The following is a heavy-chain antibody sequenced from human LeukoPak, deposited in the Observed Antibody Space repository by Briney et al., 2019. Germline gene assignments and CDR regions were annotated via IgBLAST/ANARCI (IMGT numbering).Heavy chain of an antibody. CDR2: IRYDGSNK. CDR3: AKDPGSSWYRSDYIDY. D-gene: IGHD6-13*01. Sequence: GGSLRLSCAASGFTFSSYGMHWVRQAPGKGLEWVAFIRYDGSNKYYADSVKGRFTISRDNSKNTLYLQMNSLRAEDTALHYCAKDPGSSWYRSDYIDYWGQGTLVTVSS. V-gene: IGHV3-30*02. CDR1: GFTFSSYG. J-gene: IGHJ4*02.